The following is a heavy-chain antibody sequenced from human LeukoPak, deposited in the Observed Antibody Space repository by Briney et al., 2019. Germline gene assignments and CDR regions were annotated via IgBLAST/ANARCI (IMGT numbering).Heavy chain of an antibody. CDR1: GFTFSSYS. CDR2: ISSSSSYI. Sequence: GGSLRLSCAASGFTFSSYSMNWVRQAPGKGLEWVSSISSSSSYIYYADSVKGRFTISRDNAKNSLHLQMNSLRAEDTAVYYCARSPRDYGGFWGQGTLVTVSS. V-gene: IGHV3-21*01. CDR3: ARSPRDYGGF. J-gene: IGHJ4*02. D-gene: IGHD4/OR15-4a*01.